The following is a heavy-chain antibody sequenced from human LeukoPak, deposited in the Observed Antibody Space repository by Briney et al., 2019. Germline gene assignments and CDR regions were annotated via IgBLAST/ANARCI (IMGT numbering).Heavy chain of an antibody. J-gene: IGHJ4*02. V-gene: IGHV4-34*01. D-gene: IGHD3-22*01. CDR2: INHGGST. Sequence: SETLSLTCAVYGGSFSGYYWSWIRQPPGKGLEWIGEINHGGSTNYNPSLKSRVTISVDTSKNQFSLKLSSVTAADTAVYYCARGRGGYYYDSSGYLYYFDYWGQGTMVTVSS. CDR3: ARGRGGYYYDSSGYLYYFDY. CDR1: GGSFSGYY.